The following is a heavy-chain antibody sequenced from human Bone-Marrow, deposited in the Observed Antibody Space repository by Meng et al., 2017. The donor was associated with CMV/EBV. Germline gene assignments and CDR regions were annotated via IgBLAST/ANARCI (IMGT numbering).Heavy chain of an antibody. CDR3: ARDLAYYDFWSGYQSYYYYGMDV. V-gene: IGHV3-30*04. CDR2: ISYDGSNK. CDR1: GFIFSGYS. J-gene: IGHJ6*02. Sequence: GGSLRLSCAASGFIFSGYSMNWVRQAPGKGLEWVAVISYDGSNKYYADSVKGRFTISRDNSKNTLYLQMNSLRAEDTAVYYCARDLAYYDFWSGYQSYYYYGMDVWGQGNTVTVSS. D-gene: IGHD3-3*01.